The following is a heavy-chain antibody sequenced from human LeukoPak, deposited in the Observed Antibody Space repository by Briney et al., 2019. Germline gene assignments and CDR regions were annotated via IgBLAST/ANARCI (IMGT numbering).Heavy chain of an antibody. CDR2: MKPNSGDT. CDR3: ARGPPERTYSDY. CDR1: GYTFTNYD. V-gene: IGHV1-8*01. D-gene: IGHD4-11*01. Sequence: ASVKVSCKASGYTFTNYDINWVRQATGQGLEWLGRMKPNSGDTGYAQKFQGRVAMTRNTSISTAYLELSSLRSDDTAVYYCARGPPERTYSDYWGQGTLVTVSS. J-gene: IGHJ4*02.